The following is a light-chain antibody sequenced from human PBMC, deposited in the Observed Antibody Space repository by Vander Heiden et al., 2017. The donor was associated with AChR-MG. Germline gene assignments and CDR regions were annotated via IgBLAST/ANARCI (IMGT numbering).Light chain of an antibody. CDR1: QDISNY. CDR3: QQYDNLPVT. J-gene: IGKJ4*01. V-gene: IGKV1-33*01. Sequence: QMTQSPSSLSASVGDRVTITCQASQDISNYLNWYQQKPGKAPKLLIYDASNLETGVPSRFSGSGSGTDFTFTISSLQPEDIATYYCQQYDNLPVTFGGGTKVEIK. CDR2: DAS.